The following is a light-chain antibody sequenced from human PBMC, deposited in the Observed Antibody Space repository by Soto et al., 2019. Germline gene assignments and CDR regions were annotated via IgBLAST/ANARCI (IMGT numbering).Light chain of an antibody. CDR2: GTS. V-gene: IGKV3-20*01. CDR1: QSISNRY. J-gene: IGKJ2*01. Sequence: DIVLTQSPGTLSLSPGERATLSCRASQSISNRYLAWYHQKPGQAPRLLIYGTSNRATGIPDRFSGSGSGTDFTLTISRLEPEDFALYYCQLYSSSPPMSTFGQGTRLGI. CDR3: QLYSSSPPMST.